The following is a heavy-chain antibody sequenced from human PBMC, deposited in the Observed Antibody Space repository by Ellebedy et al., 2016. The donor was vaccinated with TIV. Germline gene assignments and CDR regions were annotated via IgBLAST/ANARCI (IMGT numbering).Heavy chain of an antibody. J-gene: IGHJ3*02. CDR1: GGSISSYY. D-gene: IGHD3-3*01. CDR2: IYYRWST. V-gene: IGHV4-59*01. Sequence: MPSETLSLTCTVSGGSISSYYWNWIRPPPGKGLERTGLIYYRWSTNYNPSLKSRVTISLDRSKKQVSLNLTSVTASDSAVYFCARSTISVFGVTDAFDIWGQGTSVTVSS. CDR3: ARSTISVFGVTDAFDI.